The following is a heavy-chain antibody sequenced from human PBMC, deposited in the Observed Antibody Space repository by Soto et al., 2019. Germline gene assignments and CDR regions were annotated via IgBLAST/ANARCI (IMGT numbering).Heavy chain of an antibody. J-gene: IGHJ5*02. CDR3: ASEPGCSGGSCYRSTNWFDP. CDR2: IIPIFGTA. Sequence: QVQLVQSGAAVKKPGSSVKVSCTASGGTFSSYAISWVRQAPGQGLEWMGGIIPIFGTANYAQKVQGRVTITADESTSTAYMELRIRRSEDTAVYYCASEPGCSGGSCYRSTNWFDPWGQGTLVTVSS. V-gene: IGHV1-69*12. CDR1: GGTFSSYA. D-gene: IGHD2-15*01.